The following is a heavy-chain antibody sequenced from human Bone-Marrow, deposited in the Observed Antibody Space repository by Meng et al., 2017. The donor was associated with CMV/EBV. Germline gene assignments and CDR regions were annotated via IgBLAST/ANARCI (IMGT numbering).Heavy chain of an antibody. D-gene: IGHD2-15*01. V-gene: IGHV3-53*01. CDR3: AREGGEGDAFDI. Sequence: GESLKISCAASGFTVSSNYMSWVHQAPGKGLEWVSVIYSGGSTYYADSVKGRFTISRDNSKNTLYLQMNSLRAEDTAVYYCAREGGEGDAFDIWGQGTMVTGSS. CDR1: GFTVSSNY. CDR2: IYSGGST. J-gene: IGHJ3*02.